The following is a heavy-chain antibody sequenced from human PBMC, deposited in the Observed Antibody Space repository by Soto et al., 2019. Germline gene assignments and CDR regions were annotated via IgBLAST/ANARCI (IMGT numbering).Heavy chain of an antibody. Sequence: SETLSLTCAVYGGSFSGYYWSWIRQPPGKGLEWNGEINHSGSTKYNPSLKNRINKTINKSKNQFSLKLNSVTAADTALYYCARVGGTQKIRDRPFDYWGQGTLVTV. V-gene: IGHV4-34*01. CDR3: ARVGGTQKIRDRPFDY. J-gene: IGHJ4*02. CDR2: INHSGST. D-gene: IGHD1-1*01. CDR1: GGSFSGYY.